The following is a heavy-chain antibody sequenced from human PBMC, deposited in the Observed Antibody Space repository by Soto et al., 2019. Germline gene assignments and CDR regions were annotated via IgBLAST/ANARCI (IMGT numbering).Heavy chain of an antibody. CDR1: GFTFSSYA. D-gene: IGHD3-22*01. J-gene: IGHJ6*02. Sequence: GGSLRLSCAASGFTFSSYAMSWVRQAPGKGLEWVSYISSSSSTIYYADSVKGRFTISRDNAKNSLYLQMNSLRDEDTAVYYCARDHEVVILINRYYGMDVWGQGTTVTVSS. CDR3: ARDHEVVILINRYYGMDV. V-gene: IGHV3-48*02. CDR2: ISSSSSTI.